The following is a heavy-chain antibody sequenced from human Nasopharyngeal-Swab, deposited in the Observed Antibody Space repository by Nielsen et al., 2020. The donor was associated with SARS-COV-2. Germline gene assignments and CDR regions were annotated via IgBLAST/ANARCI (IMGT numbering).Heavy chain of an antibody. Sequence: GESLKISCAASGFTFSNYWMNWVRQTPGKGPEWVAIIKQDGSETYYVDSVRGRFTISRDNAKNSLSLVMTSLRADDTAVYYCARERWRDHDFDAWGQGTLVIVSS. V-gene: IGHV3-7*03. CDR2: IKQDGSET. J-gene: IGHJ4*02. D-gene: IGHD1-14*01. CDR1: GFTFSNYW. CDR3: ARERWRDHDFDA.